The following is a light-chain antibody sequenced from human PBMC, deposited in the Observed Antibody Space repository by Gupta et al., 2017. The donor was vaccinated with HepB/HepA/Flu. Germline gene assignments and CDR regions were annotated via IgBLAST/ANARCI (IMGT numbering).Light chain of an antibody. CDR3: QQYGDSVPCS. Sequence: DIVLTQSPGTLSLSPGERASLSCRASQSVTDNYIAWYQQKPGQAPRVLMYHASNRAAGIPDRFSGSGSGTDFTLTISRLEPEDFAVYYCQQYGDSVPCSFGQGTKLEIK. CDR2: HAS. CDR1: QSVTDNY. J-gene: IGKJ2*04. V-gene: IGKV3-20*01.